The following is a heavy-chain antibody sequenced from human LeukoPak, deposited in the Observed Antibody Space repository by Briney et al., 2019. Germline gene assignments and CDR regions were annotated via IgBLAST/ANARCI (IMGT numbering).Heavy chain of an antibody. Sequence: ASVKVSCKASGYSFTTYGINWVRQAPGQGPEWMAWISAYNGNTNYAQNFQGRATLTTDTLTTTAYMELRSLRSDDTAVYYCARERGAMVRGVILSDNWGQGTLVTVSS. J-gene: IGHJ4*02. CDR3: ARERGAMVRGVILSDN. CDR1: GYSFTTYG. V-gene: IGHV1-18*01. D-gene: IGHD3-10*01. CDR2: ISAYNGNT.